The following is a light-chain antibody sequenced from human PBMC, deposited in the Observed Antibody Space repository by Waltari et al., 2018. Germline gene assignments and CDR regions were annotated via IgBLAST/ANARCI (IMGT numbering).Light chain of an antibody. CDR3: QHYDQWLPL. CDR1: QSVGSN. V-gene: IGKV3-15*01. J-gene: IGKJ3*01. CDR2: GAS. Sequence: EVLMTQSPATLSVSPGERATLSCRASQSVGSNLAWYQQNPGQAPRLLIYGASTRATGIPARFSGSGSGTEFTLTISSLQSEDVAVYYCQHYDQWLPLFGPGTKVDI.